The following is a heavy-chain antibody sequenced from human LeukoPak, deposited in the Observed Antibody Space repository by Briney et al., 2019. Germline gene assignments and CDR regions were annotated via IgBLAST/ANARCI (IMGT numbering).Heavy chain of an antibody. V-gene: IGHV1-69*06. CDR2: IIPIFGTA. CDR3: ARDLGGIAGYYYYYMDV. CDR1: GGTFSSYA. D-gene: IGHD6-13*01. Sequence: SVKVSCKASGGTFSSYAISWVRQAPGQGLEWMGGIIPIFGTANYAQKFQGRVTITADKSTSTAYMELSSLRSEDTAVYYCARDLGGIAGYYYYYMDVWGKGTTVTVSS. J-gene: IGHJ6*03.